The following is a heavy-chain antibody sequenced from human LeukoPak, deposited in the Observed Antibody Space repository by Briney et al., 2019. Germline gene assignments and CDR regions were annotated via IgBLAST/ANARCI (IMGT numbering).Heavy chain of an antibody. J-gene: IGHJ4*02. V-gene: IGHV4-59*01. CDR1: GRSISSYY. Sequence: SETLSLTCTVSGRSISSYYWSWIRQPPGKGLEWIGYIYYSGSTNYNPSLKSRVTISVDTSKNQFSLKLSSVTAADTAVYYCARRNRYYDFPDYFDYWGQGTLVTVST. CDR3: ARRNRYYDFPDYFDY. D-gene: IGHD3-3*01. CDR2: IYYSGST.